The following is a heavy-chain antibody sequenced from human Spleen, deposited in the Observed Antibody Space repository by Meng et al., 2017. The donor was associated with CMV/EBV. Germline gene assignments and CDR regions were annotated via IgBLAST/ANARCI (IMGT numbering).Heavy chain of an antibody. J-gene: IGHJ6*02. CDR3: ARDLRSTSPTIYGMDV. D-gene: IGHD2-2*01. V-gene: IGHV3-48*03. CDR2: ISGSGSMI. Sequence: GESLKISCAASGFTFSSYEMNWVRQAPGKGLEWVSYISGSGSMIYYGDSVKGQFTISRDNAKNSLYLQMNSLRAEDTAVYYCARDLRSTSPTIYGMDVWGQGTTVTVSS. CDR1: GFTFSSYE.